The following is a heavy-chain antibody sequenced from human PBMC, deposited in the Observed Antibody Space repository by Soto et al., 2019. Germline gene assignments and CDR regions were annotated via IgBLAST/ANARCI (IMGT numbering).Heavy chain of an antibody. CDR3: ARRITIFGVVINDYYGMDV. CDR1: GFTFSDYW. Sequence: GGSLRLSCVASGFTFSDYWMSWARQTPGKGLEWVANIKQDGSEKYYVDSVKGRFTISRDNAKNSLYLQMNSLRAEDTAVYYCARRITIFGVVINDYYGMDVWGQGTTVTVSS. V-gene: IGHV3-7*01. CDR2: IKQDGSEK. D-gene: IGHD3-3*01. J-gene: IGHJ6*02.